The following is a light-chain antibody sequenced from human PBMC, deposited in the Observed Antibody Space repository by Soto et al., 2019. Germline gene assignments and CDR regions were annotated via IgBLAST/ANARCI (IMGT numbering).Light chain of an antibody. Sequence: EVVMTQTPATRSVSPGEGVIRSRRASQSVRSNLAWYQQKPGQSPRLLIYGASTRATGIPARFSGSGSGTEFTLTISSLQSEDFAVYYCQQYNNWPPITFGQGTRLEIK. CDR1: QSVRSN. CDR2: GAS. V-gene: IGKV3-15*01. J-gene: IGKJ5*01. CDR3: QQYNNWPPIT.